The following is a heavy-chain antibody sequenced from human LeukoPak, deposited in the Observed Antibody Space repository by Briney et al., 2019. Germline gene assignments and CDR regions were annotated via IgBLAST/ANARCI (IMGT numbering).Heavy chain of an antibody. V-gene: IGHV3-9*01. J-gene: IGHJ6*02. CDR3: AKEHIAAAGTVDYYYYGMDV. D-gene: IGHD6-13*01. CDR2: ISWNSGSI. CDR1: GFTFDDYA. Sequence: PGGSLRLSCAASGFTFDDYAMHWVRQAPGKGLEWVSGISWNSGSIGYADSVKGRFTISRDNAKNSLYLQMNSLRAEDTALYYCAKEHIAAAGTVDYYYYGMDVWGQGTTVTVSS.